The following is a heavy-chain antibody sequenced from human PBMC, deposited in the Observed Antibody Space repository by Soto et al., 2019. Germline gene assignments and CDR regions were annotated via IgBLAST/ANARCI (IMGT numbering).Heavy chain of an antibody. J-gene: IGHJ4*02. CDR2: INHSGST. CDR3: ARRNYYDSTGYWPH. D-gene: IGHD3-22*01. V-gene: IGHV4-34*01. CDR1: GGSFSGYY. Sequence: PSETLSLTCAVYGGSFSGYYWTWIRQPPGTGLEWIGEINHSGSTNYTPSLKSRVTISVDTSKNQFSLKLTSVTAADTAVYYCARRNYYDSTGYWPHWGQGTLVTVSS.